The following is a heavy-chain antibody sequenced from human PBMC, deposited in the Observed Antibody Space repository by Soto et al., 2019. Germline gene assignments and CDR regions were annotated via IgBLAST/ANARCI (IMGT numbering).Heavy chain of an antibody. V-gene: IGHV1-18*01. J-gene: IGHJ6*02. CDR1: GYTFTSYG. D-gene: IGHD2-8*01. CDR2: ISAYNGNT. Sequence: QVQLVQSGAEVKKPGASVKVSCKASGYTFTSYGISWVRQAPGQGLDWMGWISAYNGNTNYAQKLQGRVTMTTDTSTSTAYMERRSLKSDDTAVYYCARVRCRISYYYYGMDFWGQGTTVTVTS. CDR3: ARVRCRISYYYYGMDF.